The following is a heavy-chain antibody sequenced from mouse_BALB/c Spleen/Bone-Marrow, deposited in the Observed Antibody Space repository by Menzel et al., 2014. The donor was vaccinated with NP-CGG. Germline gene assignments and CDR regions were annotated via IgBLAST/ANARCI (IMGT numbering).Heavy chain of an antibody. J-gene: IGHJ2*01. CDR2: ISDGGSYT. D-gene: IGHD1-1*01. CDR1: GFTFSDYY. V-gene: IGHV5-4*02. CDR3: ARCSSYFDY. Sequence: EVMLVESGGGLVKPGGSLKLSCAASGFTFSDYYMYWVRQTPEKRLEWVATISDGGSYTYYPDSVKGRFTISRDNAKNNRYLQMISLESDDTAMYYCARCSSYFDYWSQGTTLTVSS.